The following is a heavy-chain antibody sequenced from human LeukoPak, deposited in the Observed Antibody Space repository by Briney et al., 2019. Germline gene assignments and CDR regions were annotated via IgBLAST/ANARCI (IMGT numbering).Heavy chain of an antibody. D-gene: IGHD5-18*01. CDR2: IKQDGSEK. V-gene: IGHV3-7*01. CDR3: ARGASGIQLWFFDS. CDR1: GGSINSHY. J-gene: IGHJ5*01. Sequence: PSETLSLTCTVSGGSINSHYWSWIRQPPGKGLEWVANIKQDGSEKYYVDSVKGRFTISRDNAKNSLYLEVNSLRAEDTAVYYCARGASGIQLWFFDSWGQGSLVTVSS.